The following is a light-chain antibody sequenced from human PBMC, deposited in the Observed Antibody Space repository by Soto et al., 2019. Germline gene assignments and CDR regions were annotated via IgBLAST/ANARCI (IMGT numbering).Light chain of an antibody. CDR2: DVN. Sequence: QSALTQPASVSGSPGQSITISCTGTSSDVGGYDYVSWYQQHPGKAPRLMIYDVNNRPSGVSSRFSGSKSGNTASLTISGLQAEDEADYYCNSYSTSSTPLVFGGGTKLTV. CDR3: NSYSTSSTPLV. V-gene: IGLV2-14*03. CDR1: SSDVGGYDY. J-gene: IGLJ2*01.